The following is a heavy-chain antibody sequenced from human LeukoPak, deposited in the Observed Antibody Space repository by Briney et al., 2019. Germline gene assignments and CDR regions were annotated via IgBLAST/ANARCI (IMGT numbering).Heavy chain of an antibody. CDR3: TRQAPYTWHAFDI. V-gene: IGHV3-73*01. CDR1: GFTFSGSA. D-gene: IGHD2-2*02. Sequence: GGSLRLSCAASGFTFSGSAMHWVRQASGKGLEWVGRIRSKANSYATAYAASVKGRFTISRDDSKNTAYLQMNSLKTEYTAVYYCTRQAPYTWHAFDIWGQGTMVTVSS. CDR2: IRSKANSYAT. J-gene: IGHJ3*02.